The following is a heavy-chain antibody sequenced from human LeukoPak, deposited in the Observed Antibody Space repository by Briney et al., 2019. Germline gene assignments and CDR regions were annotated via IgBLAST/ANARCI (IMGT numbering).Heavy chain of an antibody. CDR1: GYTFSSYG. CDR2: ISAYNGST. CDR3: ARDGYFDL. V-gene: IGHV1-18*01. J-gene: IGHJ2*01. Sequence: ASVKVSCKASGYTFSSYGIGWVRQAPGQGLEWMGWISAYNGSTKYAQKLQGRVTMTTDTSTSTAYMELRSLTSDDTAVYFCARDGYFDLWGRGTLVTVSS.